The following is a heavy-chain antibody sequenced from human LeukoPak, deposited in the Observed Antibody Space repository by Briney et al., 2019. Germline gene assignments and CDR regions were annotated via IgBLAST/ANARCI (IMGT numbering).Heavy chain of an antibody. D-gene: IGHD3-22*01. Sequence: APVKVSCKVSGYTLTELSMHWVRQAPGKGLEWMGGFDPEDGETIYAQKFQGRVTMTEDTSTDTAYMELSSLRSEDTAVYYCARTYYYDSTDAFDIWGQGTMVTVSS. CDR2: FDPEDGET. CDR3: ARTYYYDSTDAFDI. V-gene: IGHV1-24*01. CDR1: GYTLTELS. J-gene: IGHJ3*02.